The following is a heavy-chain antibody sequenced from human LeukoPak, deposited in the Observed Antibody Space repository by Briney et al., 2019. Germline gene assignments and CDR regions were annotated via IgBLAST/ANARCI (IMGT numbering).Heavy chain of an antibody. CDR2: IYTSGST. J-gene: IGHJ6*02. CDR1: GGSISSYY. CDR3: ARNYYYGMDV. Sequence: PSETLSLTRTVSGGSISSYYWSWIRQPAGKGLGWIGRIYTSGSTNYNPSLKSRVTMSVDTSKNQFSLKLSSVTAADTAVYYCARNYYYGMDVWGQGTTVTVSS. V-gene: IGHV4-4*07.